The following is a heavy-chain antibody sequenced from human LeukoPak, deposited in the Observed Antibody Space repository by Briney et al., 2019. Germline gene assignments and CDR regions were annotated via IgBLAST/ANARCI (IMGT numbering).Heavy chain of an antibody. CDR2: MWYGGSNK. J-gene: IGHJ4*02. CDR3: ARDPGVRWLVGFDY. CDR1: GFTFSSYG. Sequence: PGGSLRLSCAASGFTFSSYGMHWVRQAPGKGLEWVAVMWYGGSNKYYADSVKGRFTISRDNSKNTLYLQMDSLRVEDTAVYYCARDPGVRWLVGFDYWGQGTLVTVSS. V-gene: IGHV3-33*01. D-gene: IGHD6-19*01.